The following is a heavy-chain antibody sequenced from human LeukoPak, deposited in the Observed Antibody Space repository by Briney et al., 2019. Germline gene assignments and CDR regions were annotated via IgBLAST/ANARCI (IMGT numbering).Heavy chain of an antibody. V-gene: IGHV3-33*01. D-gene: IGHD2-2*02. CDR1: GFTFSSYG. CDR3: ARAADCSSISCYRYYFDY. CDR2: IWYDGSNK. J-gene: IGHJ4*02. Sequence: PGGSLRLSCAASGFTFSSYGMHWVRQAPGKGLEWVAVIWYDGSNKYYADSVKGRFTISRDNSKNTLYLQMNSLRAEDTAVYYCARAADCSSISCYRYYFDYWGQGTLVTVSS.